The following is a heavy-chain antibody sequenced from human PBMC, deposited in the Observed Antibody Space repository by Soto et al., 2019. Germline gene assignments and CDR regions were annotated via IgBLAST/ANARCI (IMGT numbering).Heavy chain of an antibody. CDR1: GDSISSGYYY. V-gene: IGHV4-30-4*01. J-gene: IGHJ4*02. D-gene: IGHD7-27*01. CDR2: IFDSGTT. Sequence: PSETLSLTCPVSGDSISSGYYYWSWIRQPPGEGLEWIGHIFDSGTTYTNPSLRSQVAISLDTSKNHFSLTLSSVTAADTAVYYCARGPSGDKVHYWGQGALVTVSS. CDR3: ARGPSGDKVHY.